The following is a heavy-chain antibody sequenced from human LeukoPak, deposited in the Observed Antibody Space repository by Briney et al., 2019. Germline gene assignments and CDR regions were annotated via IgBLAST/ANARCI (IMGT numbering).Heavy chain of an antibody. J-gene: IGHJ3*02. CDR3: ARSRVGARAFDI. D-gene: IGHD1-26*01. V-gene: IGHV4-61*02. CDR1: GGSISSGSYH. Sequence: TSETLSLTCTVSGGSISSGSYHWSWIRQPAGKGLEWIGRIYTSGSTNYNPSLKSRVTISVDTSKNQFSLKLSSVTAADTAVYYCARSRVGARAFDIWGQGTMVTVSS. CDR2: IYTSGST.